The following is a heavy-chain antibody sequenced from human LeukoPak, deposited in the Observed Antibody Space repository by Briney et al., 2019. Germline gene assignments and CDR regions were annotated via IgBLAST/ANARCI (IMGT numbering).Heavy chain of an antibody. CDR2: RSYDGSNK. D-gene: IGHD3-3*01. CDR3: ARGMEDFWSGPRD. J-gene: IGHJ4*02. V-gene: IGHV3-30-3*01. CDR1: GFTFSYYA. Sequence: PGGSLRLSCVGSGFTFSYYAAHWARQAPGKGLEWVAVRSYDGSNKYYASSVKGRLTISRDNSKNTLYLQMNSPSGEDTAVYYCARGMEDFWSGPRDWGQGTLVTVSS.